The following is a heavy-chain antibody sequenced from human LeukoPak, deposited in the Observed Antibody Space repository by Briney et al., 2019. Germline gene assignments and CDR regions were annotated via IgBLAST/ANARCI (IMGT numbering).Heavy chain of an antibody. CDR3: ARDSNSGSYSGYNWFDP. D-gene: IGHD1-26*01. J-gene: IGHJ5*02. CDR1: GYTFTSYG. Sequence: ASVKVSCKASGYTFTSYGIGWVRQAPGQGLEWMGWISAYNGNTNYAQKLQGRVTMTTDTSTSTAYMELRSLRSDDTAVYYCARDSNSGSYSGYNWFDPWGQGTLVTVSS. CDR2: ISAYNGNT. V-gene: IGHV1-18*01.